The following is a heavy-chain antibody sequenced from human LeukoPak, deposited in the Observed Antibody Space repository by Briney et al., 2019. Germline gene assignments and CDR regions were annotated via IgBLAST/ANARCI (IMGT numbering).Heavy chain of an antibody. J-gene: IGHJ4*02. Sequence: GGSLRLSCAVSGFTFDDYAMHWVRQAPGKGLEWVAGVTWTSRTLQYADSVKGRFTISIDNAKNSLNLEMNSLRPDDTAVYYCVKDKGRATTDGFEYWGQGTLVTVSS. V-gene: IGHV3-9*01. CDR1: GFTFDDYA. CDR2: VTWTSRTL. CDR3: VKDKGRATTDGFEY. D-gene: IGHD1-1*01.